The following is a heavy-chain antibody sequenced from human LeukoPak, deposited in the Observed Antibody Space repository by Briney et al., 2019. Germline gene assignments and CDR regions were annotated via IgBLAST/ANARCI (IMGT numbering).Heavy chain of an antibody. V-gene: IGHV4-59*01. J-gene: IGHJ5*02. D-gene: IGHD4-23*01. CDR1: GCSISSYY. CDR2: IYYSGST. CDR3: AGQVVMAGDWFDP. Sequence: SETLSLTCTVSGCSISSYYWSWIRQPPGKGLEWIGYIYYSGSTNYNPSLKSRVTISVDTSKNQFSLKLSSVTAADTAVYYCAGQVVMAGDWFDPWGQGTLVTVSS.